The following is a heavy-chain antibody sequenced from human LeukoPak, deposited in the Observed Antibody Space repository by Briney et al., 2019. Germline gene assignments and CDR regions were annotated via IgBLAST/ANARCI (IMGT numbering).Heavy chain of an antibody. D-gene: IGHD6-13*01. V-gene: IGHV1-46*01. Sequence: GASVKVSCKASGYTFTSYYMHWVRQAPGQGLEWMGITNPSGGSTSYAQKFQGRVTMTRDTSTSTVYMELSSLRSEDTAVYYCARSRIAAAHFDYWGQGTLVTVSS. J-gene: IGHJ4*02. CDR3: ARSRIAAAHFDY. CDR2: TNPSGGST. CDR1: GYTFTSYY.